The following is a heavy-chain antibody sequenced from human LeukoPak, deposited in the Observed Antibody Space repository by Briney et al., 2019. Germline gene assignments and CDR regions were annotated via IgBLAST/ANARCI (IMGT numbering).Heavy chain of an antibody. CDR3: ATLDYIGYCSSTSCDEGYTWFDP. Sequence: GGSLRLSCAASGFTFSSYWMLWVRQSPGKGLVWVSRINSDGSRTNYADSVKGRFTISRDNAKNTLYLQMNSLRAADTAVYYCATLDYIGYCSSTSCDEGYTWFDPWGRGTLVTVSS. V-gene: IGHV3-74*01. CDR2: INSDGSRT. CDR1: GFTFSSYW. D-gene: IGHD2-2*01. J-gene: IGHJ5*02.